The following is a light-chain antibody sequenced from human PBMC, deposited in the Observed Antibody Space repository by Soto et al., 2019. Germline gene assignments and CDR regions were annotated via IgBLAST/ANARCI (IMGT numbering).Light chain of an antibody. CDR1: QSVSTR. V-gene: IGKV1-5*02. CDR2: DAS. CDR3: QQYNNWPRT. Sequence: DIQMTQSPSSLSASVGDRVTIICRASQSVSTRLAWYQQKPGKAPKLLIYDASSLESGVPSRFSGSGSGTEFTLTISSLQSEDFAIYSCQQYNNWPRTFGQGTRLEIK. J-gene: IGKJ5*01.